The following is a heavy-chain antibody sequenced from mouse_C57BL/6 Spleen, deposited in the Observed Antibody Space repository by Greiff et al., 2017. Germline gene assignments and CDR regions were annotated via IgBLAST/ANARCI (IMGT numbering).Heavy chain of an antibody. D-gene: IGHD4-1*01. V-gene: IGHV1-15*01. CDR1: GYTFTDYE. Sequence: QVQLQQSGAELVRPGASVTLSCKASGYTFTDYEMHWVKQTPVHGLEWIGAIDPETGGTAYNQKFKGKDILTADKSSSTAYMELRSLTSEDSAVYYCTRLGRFAYWGQGTLVTVSA. CDR2: IDPETGGT. CDR3: TRLGRFAY. J-gene: IGHJ3*01.